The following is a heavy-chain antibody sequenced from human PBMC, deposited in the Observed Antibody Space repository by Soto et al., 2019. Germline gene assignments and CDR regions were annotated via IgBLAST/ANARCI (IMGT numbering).Heavy chain of an antibody. J-gene: IGHJ2*01. D-gene: IGHD1-26*01. V-gene: IGHV1-18*01. Sequence: QVQLVQSGAEVKKPGASVKVSCRASGYTFTSYGITWVRQAPGQGLEWMGWISVYNGNTDYAQNLQNRVSMTTDTFTNTVYLVLRSLKSYYRYMYFCWRVDATWYLDLWGRGTLVTVSS. CDR3: WRVDATWYLDL. CDR2: ISVYNGNT. CDR1: GYTFTSYG.